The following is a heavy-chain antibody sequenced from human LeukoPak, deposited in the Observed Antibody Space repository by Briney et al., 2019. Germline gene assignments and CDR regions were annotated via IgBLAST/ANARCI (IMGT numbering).Heavy chain of an antibody. CDR2: INPSGDST. J-gene: IGHJ4*02. Sequence: ASVTVSCTASGYTFTSYSIHWVRQAPGQGLEWMGIINPSGDSTTYAQTFQGRITMTRDTSTSTVYMELSSLRSEDTAVYYCARDGAGDYDSSGYYPTGYFDYWGQGTLVTVSS. V-gene: IGHV1-46*01. D-gene: IGHD3-22*01. CDR3: ARDGAGDYDSSGYYPTGYFDY. CDR1: GYTFTSYS.